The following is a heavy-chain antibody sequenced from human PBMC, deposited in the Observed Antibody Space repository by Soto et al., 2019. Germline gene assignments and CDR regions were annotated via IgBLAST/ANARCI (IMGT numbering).Heavy chain of an antibody. Sequence: ASVKVSCKASGYTFSSYAISWVRQAPGQGLEWMGGIIPIFGTANYAQKFQGRVTITADESTSTAYMELSSLRSEDTAVYYCARGDDIVVVPAAIHYYYYGMDVWGQGTTVTVSS. D-gene: IGHD2-2*02. CDR3: ARGDDIVVVPAAIHYYYYGMDV. CDR1: GYTFSSYA. V-gene: IGHV1-69*13. J-gene: IGHJ6*02. CDR2: IIPIFGTA.